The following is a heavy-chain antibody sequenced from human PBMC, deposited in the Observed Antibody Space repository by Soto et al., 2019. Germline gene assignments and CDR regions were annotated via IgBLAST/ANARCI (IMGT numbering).Heavy chain of an antibody. Sequence: GGSLRLSCTASGFTFSSHAMTWVRQAPGKGLEWVSGLSGSGGSIYYADSVKGRFTISRDNSMNTLYLQMKSLRAEDTAVYYCAKVSSSWYAGFFDLWGQGTPVTVSS. CDR1: GFTFSSHA. D-gene: IGHD6-13*01. V-gene: IGHV3-23*01. J-gene: IGHJ4*02. CDR2: LSGSGGSI. CDR3: AKVSSSWYAGFFDL.